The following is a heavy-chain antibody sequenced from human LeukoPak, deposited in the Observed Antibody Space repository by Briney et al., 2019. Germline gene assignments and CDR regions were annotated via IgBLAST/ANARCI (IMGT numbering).Heavy chain of an antibody. J-gene: IGHJ4*02. CDR2: IYYSGST. Sequence: SETLSLTCTVSGGSISSSSYYWGCIRHPPGEGLEWIGSIYYSGSTYYNPSLKSRVTISVDTSKNQFSLKLSSVTAADTAVYYCARGGITIFYTLLYWGQGTLVTVSS. CDR1: GGSISSSSYY. CDR3: ARGGITIFYTLLY. V-gene: IGHV4-39*01. D-gene: IGHD3-3*01.